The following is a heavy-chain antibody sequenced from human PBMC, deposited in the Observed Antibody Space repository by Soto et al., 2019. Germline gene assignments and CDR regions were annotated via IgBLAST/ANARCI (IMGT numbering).Heavy chain of an antibody. Sequence: QMQLVQSGPEVKKPGTSVKVSCKTSGFTFSSSAMQWVRQARGQRLEWIGWIVVGSGNTNYAQKFQERVTITRDMSTSTAYMELSSLRSEAAAVYYCAAIRIAAAGYDAFDIWGEGTIVTVSS. CDR2: IVVGSGNT. V-gene: IGHV1-58*02. CDR1: GFTFSSSA. CDR3: AAIRIAAAGYDAFDI. D-gene: IGHD6-13*01. J-gene: IGHJ3*02.